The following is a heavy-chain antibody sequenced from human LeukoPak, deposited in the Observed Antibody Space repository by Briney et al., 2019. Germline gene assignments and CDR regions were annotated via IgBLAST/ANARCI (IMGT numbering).Heavy chain of an antibody. CDR1: GFTFSSYW. J-gene: IGHJ4*02. D-gene: IGHD1-1*01. V-gene: IGHV3-74*01. CDR2: INGDGSTS. CDR3: ARASNRNSINFDY. Sequence: GGSLRLSCAASGFTFSSYWMHWVRQAPGKGLVWVSRINGDGSTSNYADSVKGRFTISRDNAKNTLYLQMNSLRAEDTAVYYCARASNRNSINFDYWGLGTLVTVSS.